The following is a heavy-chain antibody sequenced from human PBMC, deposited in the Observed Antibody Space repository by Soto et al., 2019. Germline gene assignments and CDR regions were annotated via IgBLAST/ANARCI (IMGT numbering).Heavy chain of an antibody. D-gene: IGHD2-2*01. J-gene: IGHJ6*02. Sequence: PSQTLSLTCAISGDSVSSNSAAWNWIRQSPSRGLEWLGRTYYRSKWYNDYAVSVKSRITINPDTSKNQFSLQLNSVTPEDTAVYYCARGIVVVPAAIQRCFPDYYYYGMDVWGQGTTVTVSS. V-gene: IGHV6-1*01. CDR1: GDSVSSNSAA. CDR2: TYYRSKWYN. CDR3: ARGIVVVPAAIQRCFPDYYYYGMDV.